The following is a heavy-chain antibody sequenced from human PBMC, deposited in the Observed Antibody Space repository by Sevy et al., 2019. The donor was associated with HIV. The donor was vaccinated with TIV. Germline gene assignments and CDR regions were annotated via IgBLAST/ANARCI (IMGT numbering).Heavy chain of an antibody. CDR3: VREGLGGYSYSLDY. J-gene: IGHJ4*01. Sequence: EGSLRLSCAASGFSFSIYWMSWVRLAPGKELEWVATMQQDGSEEDYVDSVKGRFTISRDNAKNSLFLQMNSLSAEDTAVYYCVREGLGGYSYSLDYWGHGTLVTVSS. D-gene: IGHD5-18*01. CDR1: GFSFSIYW. V-gene: IGHV3-7*01. CDR2: MQQDGSEE.